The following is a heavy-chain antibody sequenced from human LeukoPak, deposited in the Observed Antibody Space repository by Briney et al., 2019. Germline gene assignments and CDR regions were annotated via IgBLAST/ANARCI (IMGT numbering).Heavy chain of an antibody. CDR2: ISYDGSNK. J-gene: IGHJ4*02. Sequence: GSLRLSCAASGFTSSSYAMHWVRQAPGKGLEWVAVISYDGSNKYYADSVKGRFTISRDNSKNTLYLQMNSLRAEDTAVYYCARAYTAWVKSSDYWGQGTLVTVSS. CDR3: ARAYTAWVKSSDY. D-gene: IGHD5-18*01. V-gene: IGHV3-30*04. CDR1: GFTSSSYA.